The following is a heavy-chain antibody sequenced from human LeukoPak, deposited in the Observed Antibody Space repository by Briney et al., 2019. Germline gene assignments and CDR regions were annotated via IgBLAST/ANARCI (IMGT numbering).Heavy chain of an antibody. CDR2: IYHSGST. CDR1: GGSISSGGYY. CDR3: ARLKVDYSDYDY. J-gene: IGHJ4*02. Sequence: PSETLSLTCTVSGGSISSGGYYWSWIRQPPGKGLEWIGYIYHSGSTYYNPSLKSRVTISVDRSKNQFSLKLSSVTAADTAVYYCARLKVDYSDYDYWGQGTLVTVSS. V-gene: IGHV4-30-2*01. D-gene: IGHD4-11*01.